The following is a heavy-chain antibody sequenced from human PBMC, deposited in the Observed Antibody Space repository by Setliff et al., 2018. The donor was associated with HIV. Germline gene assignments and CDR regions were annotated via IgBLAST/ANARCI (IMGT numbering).Heavy chain of an antibody. Sequence: SETLSLTCTVSGGSISSGNYYWSWIRVPAGKGLEWIGHVYTDGSTNYNPSLNSRVTISVDMSKDQFFLKMNSLTAADTALYYCVSSWYWDFDFWGQGAQVTVSS. CDR2: VYTDGST. J-gene: IGHJ4*02. V-gene: IGHV4-61*09. CDR3: VSSWYWDFDF. CDR1: GGSISSGNYY. D-gene: IGHD6-13*01.